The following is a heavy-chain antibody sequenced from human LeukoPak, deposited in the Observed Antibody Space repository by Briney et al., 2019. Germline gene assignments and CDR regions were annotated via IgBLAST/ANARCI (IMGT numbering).Heavy chain of an antibody. CDR2: IYYTGST. Sequence: SETLSLTCTVSGGSIVNYYWSWIRPPPGKGLEWIGYIYYTGSTNYNPSLKSRVTISLDTSKNQFSLKLSSVTAADTAVYYCTRDAEYFQFWGQGTLVTVSS. V-gene: IGHV4-59*01. J-gene: IGHJ1*01. CDR3: TRDAEYFQF. CDR1: GGSIVNYY.